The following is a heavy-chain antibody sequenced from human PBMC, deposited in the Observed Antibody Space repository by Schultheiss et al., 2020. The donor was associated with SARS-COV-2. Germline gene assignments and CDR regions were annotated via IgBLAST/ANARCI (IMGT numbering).Heavy chain of an antibody. CDR1: GFTFSNYG. J-gene: IGHJ6*02. CDR2: ISGSGGST. V-gene: IGHV3-23*01. CDR3: AKGLGDYYYYGMDV. D-gene: IGHD3-16*01. Sequence: GGSLRLSCAASGFTFSNYGMHWVRQAPGKGLEWVSGISGSGGSTWYADSVKGRFAISRDNSKNTLYLQMNSLRAEDTALYYCAKGLGDYYYYGMDVWGQGTTVTVSS.